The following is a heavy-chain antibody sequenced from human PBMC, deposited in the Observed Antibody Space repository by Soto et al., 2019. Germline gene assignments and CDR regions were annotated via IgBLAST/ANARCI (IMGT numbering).Heavy chain of an antibody. Sequence: QVQLVQSGAEVKKPGSSVKVSCKSSGDTFISYAISWVRQAPGQGLEWMGGVVPMFGIPNYAQKFQGRVTSIAVESTCTAYLELSSLTSEDTAVYYCARDDSTVDTAMVSQYFYGMDVWGQGTTVTVSS. D-gene: IGHD5-18*01. CDR3: ARDDSTVDTAMVSQYFYGMDV. V-gene: IGHV1-69*12. CDR1: GDTFISYA. J-gene: IGHJ6*02. CDR2: VVPMFGIP.